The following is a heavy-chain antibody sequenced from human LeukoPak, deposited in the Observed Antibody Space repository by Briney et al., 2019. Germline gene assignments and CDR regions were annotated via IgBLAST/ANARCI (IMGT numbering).Heavy chain of an antibody. J-gene: IGHJ3*02. CDR2: ISHSGTT. CDR1: GGSFSDYQ. V-gene: IGHV4-34*01. Sequence: SETLSLTCAVSGGSFSDYQWNWIRQSPGKGLEWLGEISHSGTTTYNPSLKSRVTISADTSKNQFSLRLRSVTAADTAVYYCARGLVWRFLLDSRRDSFDIWGQGTTITVSS. D-gene: IGHD3-16*01. CDR3: ARGLVWRFLLDSRRDSFDI.